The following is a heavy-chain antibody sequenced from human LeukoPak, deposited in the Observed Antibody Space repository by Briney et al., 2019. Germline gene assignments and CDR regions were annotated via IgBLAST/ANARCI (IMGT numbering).Heavy chain of an antibody. CDR3: AREYSSSWYGRGWFDP. J-gene: IGHJ5*02. D-gene: IGHD6-13*01. CDR1: GGSFSGYY. V-gene: IGHV4-34*01. CDR2: INHSGST. Sequence: PSETLSLTCAVYGGSFSGYYWSWIRQPPGKGLEWIGEINHSGSTNYNPSLKSRVTISVDTSKNQFSLKLSSVTAADTAVYYCAREYSSSWYGRGWFDPWGQGTLVTVSS.